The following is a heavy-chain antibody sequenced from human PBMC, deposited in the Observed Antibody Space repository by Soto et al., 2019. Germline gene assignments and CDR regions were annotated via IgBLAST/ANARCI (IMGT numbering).Heavy chain of an antibody. D-gene: IGHD4-17*01. Sequence: SETLSLTCAVYGGSFSGYYWSWIRQPPGKGLEWIGEINHSGSTNYNPSLKSRVTISVDTSKNQFSLKLSSVTAADTAVYYCARTATVTTSYYYSGMDVWGQGTTVTVSS. J-gene: IGHJ6*02. CDR2: INHSGST. V-gene: IGHV4-34*01. CDR1: GGSFSGYY. CDR3: ARTATVTTSYYYSGMDV.